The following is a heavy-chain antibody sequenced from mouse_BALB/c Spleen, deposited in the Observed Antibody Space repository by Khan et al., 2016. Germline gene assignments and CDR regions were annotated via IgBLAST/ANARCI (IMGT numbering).Heavy chain of an antibody. J-gene: IGHJ1*01. D-gene: IGHD3-3*01. V-gene: IGHV1-61*01. CDR3: VGLWGWYFDV. Sequence: QVRLQQSGAELVRPGASVKLSCKASGYTFTNYWMNWVKQRPGQGLEWIGMIDPSDSETHYNQMFKDKATLTVDKSSSTAYMHLSSLTSEDSAVYYCVGLWGWYFDVWGAGTTVTVSS. CDR2: IDPSDSET. CDR1: GYTFTNYW.